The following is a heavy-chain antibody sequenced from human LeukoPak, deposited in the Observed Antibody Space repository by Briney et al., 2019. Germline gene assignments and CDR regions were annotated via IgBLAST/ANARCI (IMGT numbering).Heavy chain of an antibody. D-gene: IGHD2-2*02. CDR2: IIPIFGTA. V-gene: IGHV1-69*05. Sequence: GASVKVSCKASGGTFSSYAISWVRQAPGQGLEWMGGIIPIFGTANYAQKFQGRVTITTDESTSTAYMELSSLRSEDTDVYYCATLPFHCSSTSCYSDYWGQGTLVTVSS. CDR3: ATLPFHCSSTSCYSDY. CDR1: GGTFSSYA. J-gene: IGHJ4*02.